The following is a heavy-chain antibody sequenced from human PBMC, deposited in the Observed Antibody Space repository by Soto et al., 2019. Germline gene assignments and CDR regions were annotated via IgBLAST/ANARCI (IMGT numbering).Heavy chain of an antibody. D-gene: IGHD3-22*01. J-gene: IGHJ3*02. CDR3: ARDHYYDSSGYSYAFDI. V-gene: IGHV3-66*01. CDR2: IYSGGST. CDR1: GFTVSSNY. Sequence: GGSLRLSCAASGFTVSSNYMSWVRQAPGKGLEWVSVIYSGGSTYYAESVKGRFTISRHNSKNTLYLQMNSLRAEDTAVYYCARDHYYDSSGYSYAFDIWGQGTMVTVSS.